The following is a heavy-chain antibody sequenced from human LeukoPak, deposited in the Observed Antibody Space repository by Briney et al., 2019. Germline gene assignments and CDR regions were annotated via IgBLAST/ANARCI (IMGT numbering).Heavy chain of an antibody. CDR2: IYYSGST. V-gene: IGHV4-59*01. D-gene: IGHD2-2*01. CDR1: GGSISGYY. Sequence: PSETLSLTCTVSGGSISGYYWSWIRQPPGKGLEWIGYIYYSGSTNYNPSLKSRVTISVDTSKNQFSLKLSSVTAADTAVYYCARMPRNYFDYWGQGTLVTVSS. CDR3: ARMPRNYFDY. J-gene: IGHJ4*02.